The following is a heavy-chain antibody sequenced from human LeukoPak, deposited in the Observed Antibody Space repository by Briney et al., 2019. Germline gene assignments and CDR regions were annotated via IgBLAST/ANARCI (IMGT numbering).Heavy chain of an antibody. J-gene: IGHJ3*02. V-gene: IGHV4-39*07. CDR2: IYYSGST. Sequence: SETLSLTCTVSGGSISSSSYYWGWIRQPPGKGLEWIGSIYYSGSTYYNPSLKSRVTISVDTSKNQFSLKLSSVTAADTAVYYCARVRKDSGSYFRGGAFDIWGQGTMVTVSS. CDR3: ARVRKDSGSYFRGGAFDI. D-gene: IGHD1-26*01. CDR1: GGSISSSSYY.